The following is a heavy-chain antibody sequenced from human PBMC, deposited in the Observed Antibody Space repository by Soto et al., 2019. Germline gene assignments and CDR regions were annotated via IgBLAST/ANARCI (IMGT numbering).Heavy chain of an antibody. CDR2: ISYDGGDK. CDR3: ARDGIWYAFDI. D-gene: IGHD2-21*01. V-gene: IGHV3-30-3*01. J-gene: IGHJ3*02. CDR1: GFTFSSYT. Sequence: PGGSLRLSCAASGFTFSSYTMRWVRQTPGKGLEWVADISYDGGDKYYADSVKGRFTISRDNSKNTLYLQMNSLRAEDTAVYYCARDGIWYAFDIWGQGAMVTVSS.